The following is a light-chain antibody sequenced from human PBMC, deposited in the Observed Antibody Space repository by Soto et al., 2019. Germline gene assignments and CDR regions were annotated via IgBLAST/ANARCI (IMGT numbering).Light chain of an antibody. V-gene: IGKV3D-20*02. CDR1: QSLSINA. J-gene: IGKJ5*01. CDR3: KQRMNWHLT. Sequence: EIVVTQSPGTLSLSPGERATLSCRASQSLSINALALYQQKPGQSTRLLFYGASTRDTGIPARFRGSGSGKDFTITISSLQPADFAVSYCKQRMNWHLTFGQGTRLEIK. CDR2: GAS.